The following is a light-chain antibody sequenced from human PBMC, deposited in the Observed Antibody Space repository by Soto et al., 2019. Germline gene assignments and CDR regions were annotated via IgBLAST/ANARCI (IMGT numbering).Light chain of an antibody. CDR1: QSIGRS. V-gene: IGKV1-5*03. CDR2: KAS. J-gene: IGKJ2*01. Sequence: DIQMTQSPSTLSASVGDRVTITCWASQSIGRSLAWYQQKPGKAPKLLIFKASTLESGVPSRFSGSGSGTEFTLTINSLQPDDFATYYCQQCDSSSYTFGQGTKLDIK. CDR3: QQCDSSSYT.